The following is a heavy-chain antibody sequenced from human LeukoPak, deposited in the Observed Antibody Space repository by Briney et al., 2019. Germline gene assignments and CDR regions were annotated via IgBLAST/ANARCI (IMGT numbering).Heavy chain of an antibody. V-gene: IGHV4-61*01. CDR1: GYSISSGYY. Sequence: SETLSLTCTVSGYSISSGYYWSWIRQPPGKGLEWIGYIYYSGSTNYNPSLKSRVTISVETSKNEFSLKLRSVTAADTAVYYCARVTGYRIEDYFDYWGQGTLVTVSS. D-gene: IGHD6-13*01. CDR2: IYYSGST. CDR3: ARVTGYRIEDYFDY. J-gene: IGHJ4*02.